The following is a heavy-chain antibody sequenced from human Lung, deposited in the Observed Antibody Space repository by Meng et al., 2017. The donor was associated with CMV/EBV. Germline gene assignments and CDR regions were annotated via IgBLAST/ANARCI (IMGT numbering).Heavy chain of an antibody. CDR3: ARKVFSASDAFDI. V-gene: IGHV1-2*02. D-gene: IGHD1-26*01. Sequence: ASVXVSXXASGYTFTGYYLHWVRQAPGQGLEWMGWINSKIGDANYTQKFQGRVTVTRDTSISTAYMELKRLTYDDTAVYFCARKVFSASDAFDIWGQGPMVTVSS. CDR1: GYTFTGYY. CDR2: INSKIGDA. J-gene: IGHJ3*02.